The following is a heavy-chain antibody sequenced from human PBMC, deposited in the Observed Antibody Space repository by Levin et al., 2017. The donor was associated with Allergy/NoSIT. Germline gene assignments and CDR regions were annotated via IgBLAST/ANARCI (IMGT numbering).Heavy chain of an antibody. CDR1: GFTFTSHW. V-gene: IGHV3-74*01. CDR2: IDTDGSGA. Sequence: SCAASGFTFTSHWMHWVRQAPGKGLVWVSRIDTDGSGATYADSVRGGFTISRDNARNTVYLEMNSLRADDTAVYYCVSDSPHNWFDPWGQGTLVTVTS. CDR3: VSDSPHNWFDP. J-gene: IGHJ5*02.